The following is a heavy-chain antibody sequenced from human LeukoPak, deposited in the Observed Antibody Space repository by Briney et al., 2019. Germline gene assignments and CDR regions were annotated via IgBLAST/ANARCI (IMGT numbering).Heavy chain of an antibody. Sequence: GGSLSLSCVASGFSFDICAMGLVPQAPGEGPESVSCIGGPTETFYAYSVKGRFTVSRDNSQNTLYLQMNSLRDEDTAVYYCAKDATPRNSLWDYCGKGAQGALVPVST. J-gene: IGHJ4*02. CDR1: GFSFDICA. V-gene: IGHV3-23*01. D-gene: IGHD4-23*01. CDR3: AKDATPRNSLWDYCGK. CDR2: IGGPTET.